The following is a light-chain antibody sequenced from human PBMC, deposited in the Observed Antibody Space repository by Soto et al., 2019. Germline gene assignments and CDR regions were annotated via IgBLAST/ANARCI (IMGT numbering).Light chain of an antibody. CDR3: QQRQYWPPIT. CDR1: LNVNSY. J-gene: IGKJ5*01. Sequence: VLTQSPATLSLSPGARAPLSCRASLNVNSYLAWYQQQPGQAPRLLIYDASNRAAGIPARFSGSGSGTDFTPTISSLEPEDFAIYYCQQRQYWPPITFGQGTRLEI. V-gene: IGKV3-11*01. CDR2: DAS.